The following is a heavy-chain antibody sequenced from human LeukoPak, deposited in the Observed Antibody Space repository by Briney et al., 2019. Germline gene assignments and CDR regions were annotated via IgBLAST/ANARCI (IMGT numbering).Heavy chain of an antibody. Sequence: GGSLRLSCAASGFTFSSDAMSWVRQAPGKGLECVSAISGSGGSTYYADSVKGRFTISRDNSKNTLYLQMNSLRAEDTAVYYCAKVQRYSSSWYLDYWGQGTLVTVSS. D-gene: IGHD6-13*01. CDR2: ISGSGGST. CDR1: GFTFSSDA. V-gene: IGHV3-23*01. CDR3: AKVQRYSSSWYLDY. J-gene: IGHJ4*02.